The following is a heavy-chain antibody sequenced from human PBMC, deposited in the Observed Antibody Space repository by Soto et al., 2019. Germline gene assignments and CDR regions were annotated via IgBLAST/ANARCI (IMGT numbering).Heavy chain of an antibody. V-gene: IGHV1-2*04. CDR2: INPNSGGT. D-gene: IGHD3-10*01. J-gene: IGHJ6*02. Sequence: ASVKVSCKASGYTFTGYYMHWVRQAPGQGLEWMGWINPNSGGTNYAQKFQGWVTMTRDTSISTAYMELSRLRSDDTAVYYCARGPYYYGSGSYYYYYYGMDVWGQGTTVTVSS. CDR3: ARGPYYYGSGSYYYYYYGMDV. CDR1: GYTFTGYY.